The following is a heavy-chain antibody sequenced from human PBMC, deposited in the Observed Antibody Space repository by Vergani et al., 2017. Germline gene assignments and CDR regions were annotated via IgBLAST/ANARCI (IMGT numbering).Heavy chain of an antibody. CDR2: IYYDGSKK. D-gene: IGHD2-21*01. J-gene: IGHJ6*03. CDR3: VREGSYCGSATCREPSYVYYYHMDV. CDR1: GFTFSTYA. V-gene: IGHV3-33*01. Sequence: VQLLESGGGLVQPGRSLRLSCTSSGFTFSTYAMHWVRQAPGKGLEWVAIIYYDGSKKYYADSVKGRFTISRDNSRNTLDLLMNSLRDEDTAIYYCVREGSYCGSATCREPSYVYYYHMDVWGEGTTVTVSS.